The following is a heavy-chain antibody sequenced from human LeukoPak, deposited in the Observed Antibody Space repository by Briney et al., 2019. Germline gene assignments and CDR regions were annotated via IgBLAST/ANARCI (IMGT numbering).Heavy chain of an antibody. V-gene: IGHV4-34*01. Sequence: SETLSLTCAVYGGSFSGYYWTWIRQPPGKGLEWIGEINHSGSTNYNPSLKSRVTISVDTSKNQFSLKLSSVTAADTAVYYCARGDGSSYSSSWYGSWGQGTLVTVSS. D-gene: IGHD6-13*01. CDR3: ARGDGSSYSSSWYGS. CDR2: INHSGST. J-gene: IGHJ4*02. CDR1: GGSFSGYY.